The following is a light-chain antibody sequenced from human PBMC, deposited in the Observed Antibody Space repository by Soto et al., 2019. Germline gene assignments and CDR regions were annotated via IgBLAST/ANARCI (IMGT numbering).Light chain of an antibody. Sequence: QSALTQPRSVSGSPGQSVTISCTGTSSDVGGYEYVSWYQQHPGQAPKFIIYDVTKRPSGVPDRFSGSKSGNTASLTISGLQAEDEADYYCCSYAGSYSGVFGGGTQLTVL. CDR1: SSDVGGYEY. V-gene: IGLV2-11*01. J-gene: IGLJ3*02. CDR3: CSYAGSYSGV. CDR2: DVT.